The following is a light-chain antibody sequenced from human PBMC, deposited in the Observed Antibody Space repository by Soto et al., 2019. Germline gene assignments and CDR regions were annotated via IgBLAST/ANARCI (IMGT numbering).Light chain of an antibody. CDR3: QHYKMYSPWT. Sequence: DIQMTQYPSTVSAYVGDSVTITCRASQSITTWLAWYQQRPGKAPKLLIYDVSSLQSGVPSRFSGSGSGTGFTLTISSLQPDDFATYYCQHYKMYSPWTFGQGSMVDVK. J-gene: IGKJ1*01. CDR1: QSITTW. CDR2: DVS. V-gene: IGKV1-5*01.